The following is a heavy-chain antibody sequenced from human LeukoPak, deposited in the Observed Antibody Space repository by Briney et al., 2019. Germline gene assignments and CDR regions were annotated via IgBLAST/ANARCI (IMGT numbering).Heavy chain of an antibody. V-gene: IGHV3-21*01. D-gene: IGHD1-1*01. CDR2: ISSSSSYI. Sequence: GGSLRLSCAASGFTFSSYSMNWVRQAPGKGLEWVSSISSSSSYIYYADSVKGRFNISRDNAKNSLYLQMNSLRAEDTAVYYCARDGTGTTGYYYYYMDVWGKGTTVTVSS. CDR1: GFTFSSYS. J-gene: IGHJ6*03. CDR3: ARDGTGTTGYYYYYMDV.